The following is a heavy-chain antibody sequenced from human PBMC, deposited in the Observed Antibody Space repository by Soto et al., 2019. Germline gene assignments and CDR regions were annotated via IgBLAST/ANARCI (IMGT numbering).Heavy chain of an antibody. CDR3: ASATSIAVAGKES. D-gene: IGHD6-19*01. CDR1: GDTITNYG. V-gene: IGHV1-18*01. J-gene: IGHJ4*02. Sequence: QVQLVQSGGEVRKPGASVKVSGKASGDTITNYGISWVRQAPGQGCEWMGWISFYNGNTKYAQNLQGRVTLTTDTSTSTAYMELRSLRSDDTAVDYCASATSIAVAGKESWGQGTLVNVSS. CDR2: ISFYNGNT.